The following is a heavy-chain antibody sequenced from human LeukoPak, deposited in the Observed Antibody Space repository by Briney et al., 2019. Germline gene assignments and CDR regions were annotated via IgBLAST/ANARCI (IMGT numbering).Heavy chain of an antibody. J-gene: IGHJ4*02. V-gene: IGHV4-4*07. CDR3: ARDHQLRYFDY. Sequence: SETLSLTCTVSGGSISSYYWSWIRQPAGKGLEWIGRMYIGGGTNYNPSLKSRVTMSVDTSKNQFSLKLTSVTAADTAVYYCARDHQLRYFDYWGQGTLVTVSS. CDR1: GGSISSYY. CDR2: MYIGGGT. D-gene: IGHD2-2*01.